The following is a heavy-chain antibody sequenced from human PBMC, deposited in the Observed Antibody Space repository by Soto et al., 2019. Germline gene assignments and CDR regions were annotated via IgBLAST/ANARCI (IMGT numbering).Heavy chain of an antibody. CDR1: GGSISSGDYY. J-gene: IGHJ6*02. CDR2: IYYSGST. D-gene: IGHD3-10*01. V-gene: IGHV4-30-4*01. Sequence: QVQLQESGPGLVKPSQTLSLTCTVSGGSISSGDYYWSWIRQPPGKGLEWIGYIYYSGSTYYNPSRKSRVTISVDTSKNQFSLKLSSVTAADTAVYYCARDRGGAAKGSYYGMDVWGQGTTVTVSS. CDR3: ARDRGGAAKGSYYGMDV.